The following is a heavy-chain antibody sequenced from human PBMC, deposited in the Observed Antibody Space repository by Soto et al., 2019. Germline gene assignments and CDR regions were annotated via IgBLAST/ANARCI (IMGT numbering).Heavy chain of an antibody. D-gene: IGHD4-17*01. CDR3: AKADYGDYGFDY. Sequence: EVQLLESGGGLVQPGGSLRLSCAAAGITFSGYDMSRVRQAPGKGLEWVSGISDSGGSTYYAESVKGRFTISRDNSKNTLYLQMNSLRAEDTAVYYCAKADYGDYGFDYWGQGTLVTVSS. J-gene: IGHJ4*02. V-gene: IGHV3-23*01. CDR1: GITFSGYD. CDR2: ISDSGGST.